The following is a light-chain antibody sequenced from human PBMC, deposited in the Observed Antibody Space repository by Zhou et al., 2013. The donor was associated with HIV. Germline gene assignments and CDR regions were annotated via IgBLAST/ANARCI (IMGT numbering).Light chain of an antibody. CDR2: AAS. Sequence: DIQMTQSPSSLSAAVGDRVTITCRPSQTISTYLSWYQHKPGKAPKLLIYAASSLESGVPSRFSGSGSGTEFTLTISSLQPDDFATYYCQQYNSYSTFGQGTKLEIK. V-gene: IGKV1-5*01. CDR1: QTISTY. CDR3: QQYNSYST. J-gene: IGKJ2*01.